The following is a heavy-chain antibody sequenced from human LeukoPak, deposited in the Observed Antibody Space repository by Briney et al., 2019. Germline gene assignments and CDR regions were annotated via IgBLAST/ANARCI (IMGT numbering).Heavy chain of an antibody. CDR2: INTDSSDI. V-gene: IGHV3-21*05. CDR1: GFTFSRYA. Sequence: KPGGSLRLSCAASGFTFSRYAMNWVRQAPGKGLEWVSYINTDSSDIHYADSVKGRFTISRDNARNTLYLQLSSLRAEDSAVYYCARDTFHPGLIDSWGLGTLVTVSS. CDR3: ARDTFHPGLIDS. D-gene: IGHD2-21*01. J-gene: IGHJ4*02.